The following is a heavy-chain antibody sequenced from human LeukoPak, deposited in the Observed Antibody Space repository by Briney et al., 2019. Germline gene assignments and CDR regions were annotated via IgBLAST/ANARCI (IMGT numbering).Heavy chain of an antibody. CDR1: GFTFSRLA. Sequence: GGSLRLSCAASGFTFSRLAMTWVRQAPGKGLEWVSTISASGPYYADAVRGRFTISRDNSRNTLSLQMDSLRAEDTAVYYCAKVDGYDYGGNSFDYWGQGTLVTVSS. J-gene: IGHJ4*02. CDR2: ISASGP. D-gene: IGHD4-23*01. V-gene: IGHV3-23*01. CDR3: AKVDGYDYGGNSFDY.